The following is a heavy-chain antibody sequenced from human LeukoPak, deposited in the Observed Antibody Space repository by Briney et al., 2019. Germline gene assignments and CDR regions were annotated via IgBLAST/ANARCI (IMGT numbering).Heavy chain of an antibody. CDR2: ISYDGSNK. Sequence: PGGSLRLSCAASGCTFSSYAMHWVRQAPGKGLEWVAVISYDGSNKYYADSVKGRFTISRDNSKNTLYLQMNSLRAEDTAVYYCARSEYYYDSSGYYYGWGQGTLVTVSS. J-gene: IGHJ4*02. CDR3: ARSEYYYDSSGYYYG. D-gene: IGHD3-22*01. CDR1: GCTFSSYA. V-gene: IGHV3-30-3*01.